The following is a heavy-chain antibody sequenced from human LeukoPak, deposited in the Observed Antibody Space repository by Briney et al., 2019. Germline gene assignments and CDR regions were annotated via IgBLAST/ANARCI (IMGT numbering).Heavy chain of an antibody. V-gene: IGHV1-2*02. CDR1: GYTFSEYY. D-gene: IGHD5-12*01. CDR2: INPSSGNT. J-gene: IGHJ5*02. Sequence: ASVKVSCRASGYTFSEYYLHWMRQAPGQGLEWMGWINPSSGNTNSAQQFQGRVTMTRDTSITTAYMDLSSLRSDDTAVCYCARARKEIGYDGWFDPWGQGTLVTVSS. CDR3: ARARKEIGYDGWFDP.